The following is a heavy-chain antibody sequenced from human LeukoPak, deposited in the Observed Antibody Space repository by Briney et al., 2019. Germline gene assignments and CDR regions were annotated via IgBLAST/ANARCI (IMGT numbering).Heavy chain of an antibody. CDR1: GGSISTYY. Sequence: PSETLSLTCTVSGGSISTYYWSWIRQPPGKGLEWIGYVYYSGSTNYNPSLMGRVTMSVDTSKKQFSLKLSSVTAADTAVYYCARDGYHFDSSGFYSLDYWGQGTLVTVSS. CDR3: ARDGYHFDSSGFYSLDY. J-gene: IGHJ4*02. D-gene: IGHD3-22*01. V-gene: IGHV4-59*01. CDR2: VYYSGST.